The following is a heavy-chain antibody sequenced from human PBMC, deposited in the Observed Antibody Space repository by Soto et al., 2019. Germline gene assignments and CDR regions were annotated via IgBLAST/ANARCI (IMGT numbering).Heavy chain of an antibody. CDR3: ARGVGWEVSPRYYGLDV. CDR1: GFTFSTYE. D-gene: IGHD1-26*01. Sequence: GGSLRLSCATSGFTFSTYEMNWVRQAPGKGLEWVASVSGSGTTIYYADSVKGRFTVSRDSAKNSVYLQMSSLRAEDTAVYYCARGVGWEVSPRYYGLDVWGQGTTVTVSS. CDR2: VSGSGTTI. J-gene: IGHJ6*02. V-gene: IGHV3-48*03.